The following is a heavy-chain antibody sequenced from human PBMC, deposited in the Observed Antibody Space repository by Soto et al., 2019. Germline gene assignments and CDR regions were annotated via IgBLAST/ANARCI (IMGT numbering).Heavy chain of an antibody. V-gene: IGHV2-5*02. CDR2: IYWDDDK. CDR1: GFSLRNSGVG. CDR3: AHRYYSRYFDH. D-gene: IGHD2-2*01. J-gene: IGHJ4*02. Sequence: QITLKESGPTLVKPTQTLTLTCCFSGFSLRNSGVGVGWIRQPPGKALEWLALIYWDDDKWYSPSLKSRLTIIKDTSKNQVVLIMTNVDPADTGTYYCAHRYYSRYFDHWGQGTLVTVSS.